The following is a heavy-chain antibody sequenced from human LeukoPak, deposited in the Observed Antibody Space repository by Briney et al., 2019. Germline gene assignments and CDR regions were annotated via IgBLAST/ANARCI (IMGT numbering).Heavy chain of an antibody. CDR3: ARVRRMDSSGYYFDY. V-gene: IGHV1-46*01. CDR1: GYTFTSYY. D-gene: IGHD3-22*01. Sequence: ASVKVSCKASGYTFTSYYMHWVRQAPGQGLEWMGIINPSGGSTSYAQKFQGRVTMTRDTSTSTVYMELSSLRSEDTAVYYCARVRRMDSSGYYFDYWGQGTLVTVSS. J-gene: IGHJ4*02. CDR2: INPSGGST.